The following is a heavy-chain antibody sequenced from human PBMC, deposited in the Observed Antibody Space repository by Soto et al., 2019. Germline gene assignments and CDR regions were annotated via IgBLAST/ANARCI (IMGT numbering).Heavy chain of an antibody. Sequence: ASVKVSCKPSGYTFTSYGISWVRQAPGQGLEWMGWISAYNGNTNYAQRFQGRVTMTTDTSTSTAYMELKSLRSDDTAVYYCARGGFSGYYPGLYGMDAWGQGTTVTVSS. V-gene: IGHV1-18*01. J-gene: IGHJ6*02. CDR3: ARGGFSGYYPGLYGMDA. CDR2: ISAYNGNT. CDR1: GYTFTSYG. D-gene: IGHD5-12*01.